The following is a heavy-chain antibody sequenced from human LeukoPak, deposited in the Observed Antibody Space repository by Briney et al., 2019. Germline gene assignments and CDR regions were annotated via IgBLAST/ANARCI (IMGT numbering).Heavy chain of an antibody. CDR3: AEISSSSRDFAV. Sequence: GGSLRLSCAASGFTFSSYGMHWVRQAPGKGLEWVAVISYDGSNKYYADSVKGRFTISRDNSKNTLYLQMNSLRVEDTAVYYCAEISSSSRDFAVWGQGTLVTVSS. CDR2: ISYDGSNK. D-gene: IGHD6-6*01. J-gene: IGHJ4*02. CDR1: GFTFSSYG. V-gene: IGHV3-30*03.